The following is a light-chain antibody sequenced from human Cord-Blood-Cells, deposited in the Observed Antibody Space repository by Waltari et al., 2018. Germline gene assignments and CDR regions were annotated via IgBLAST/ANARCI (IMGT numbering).Light chain of an antibody. J-gene: IGLJ3*02. CDR1: ALPKQY. CDR3: QSADSSGTWV. V-gene: IGLV3-25*03. CDR2: KDS. Sequence: SYELTQPPSVSVSPGQTARITCSGDALPKQYAYWYQQKPGQAPVLVIYKDSERPSGIPERFSGSSSGTTVTLTISGGQAEDDADYYCQSADSSGTWVFGGGTKLTVL.